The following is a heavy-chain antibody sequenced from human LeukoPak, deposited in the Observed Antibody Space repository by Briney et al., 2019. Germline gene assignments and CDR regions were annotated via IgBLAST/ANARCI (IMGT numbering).Heavy chain of an antibody. Sequence: GGSLRLSCAASGFTFSSYAMHWVRQAPGKGPEWVAVISYNGSNKYYADSVKGRFTISRDNSKNTLYLQMNSLRAEDTAVYYCARDQFSSPEYYYYGMDVWGQGTTVTVSS. CDR1: GFTFSSYA. CDR2: ISYNGSNK. CDR3: ARDQFSSPEYYYYGMDV. J-gene: IGHJ6*02. V-gene: IGHV3-30-3*01.